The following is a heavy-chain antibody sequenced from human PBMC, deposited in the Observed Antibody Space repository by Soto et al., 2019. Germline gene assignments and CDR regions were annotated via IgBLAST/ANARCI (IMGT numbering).Heavy chain of an antibody. CDR1: GFTVSSNY. J-gene: IGHJ4*02. CDR2: IYSAGST. Sequence: EVQLVETGGGLIQPGGSLRLSCAASGFTVSSNYMSWVRQAPGKGLELVSVIYSAGSTYYADSVKGRFTISRDNSKNTLYLQMNSLRAEDTAVYYCASYSYGLYYFDYWGQGTLVTVSS. D-gene: IGHD5-18*01. V-gene: IGHV3-53*02. CDR3: ASYSYGLYYFDY.